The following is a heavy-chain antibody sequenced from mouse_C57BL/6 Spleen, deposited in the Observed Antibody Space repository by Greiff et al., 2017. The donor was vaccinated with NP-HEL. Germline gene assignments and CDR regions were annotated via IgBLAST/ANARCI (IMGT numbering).Heavy chain of an antibody. Sequence: EVQGVESGPELVKPGASVKISCKASGYSFTDYNMNWVKQSNGKSLEWIGVINPNYGTTSYNQKFKGKATLTVDQSSSTAYMQLNSLTSEDSAVYYCARSDYGSSYNGWFAYWGQGTLVTVSA. CDR1: GYSFTDYN. V-gene: IGHV1-39*01. D-gene: IGHD1-1*01. CDR3: ARSDYGSSYNGWFAY. CDR2: INPNYGTT. J-gene: IGHJ3*01.